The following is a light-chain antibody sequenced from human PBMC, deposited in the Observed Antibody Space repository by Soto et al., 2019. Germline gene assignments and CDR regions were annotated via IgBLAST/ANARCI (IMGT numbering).Light chain of an antibody. CDR2: GNI. Sequence: QSVLTQPPSVSGAPGQRVTISCTGSSSNIGADYDVHWYQQRPGTAPKLLIFGNINRPSGVPDRFSGSKSGTSASLAITGLQAEDEGDYYCQSYDSTLSAPYVFGTGTKVTVL. CDR3: QSYDSTLSAPYV. CDR1: SSNIGADYD. J-gene: IGLJ1*01. V-gene: IGLV1-40*01.